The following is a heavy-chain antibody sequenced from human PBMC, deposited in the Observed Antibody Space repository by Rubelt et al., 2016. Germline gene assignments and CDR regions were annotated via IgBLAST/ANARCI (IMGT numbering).Heavy chain of an antibody. Sequence: QVQLQQWGAGLLKPSETLSLTCAVYGGSFSGYYWSWIRQPPGKGLEWIGEINHSGSTNYNPSLKSRVTISVETSKNQFSLKRGPVTAPATAVDNWARGIVGATRSSYYGMDVWGQGTTVTVSS. V-gene: IGHV4-34*01. CDR1: GGSFSGYY. D-gene: IGHD1-26*01. J-gene: IGHJ6*02. CDR2: INHSGST. CDR3: ARGIVGATRSSYYGMDV.